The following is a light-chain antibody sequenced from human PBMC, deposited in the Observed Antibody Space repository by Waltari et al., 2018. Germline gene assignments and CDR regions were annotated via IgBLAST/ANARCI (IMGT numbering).Light chain of an antibody. CDR1: QTIRTTY. Sequence: EIVLTQSPGTLSLAPGEGATLSCRPSQTIRTTYLAWYQQKPGQAPTLLIYGTFSRATGIPDRCTGSGSGTDFSLTISSLEAEDFATYYCQQYDISPLTFGGGTKVEIK. V-gene: IGKV3-20*01. CDR2: GTF. J-gene: IGKJ4*01. CDR3: QQYDISPLT.